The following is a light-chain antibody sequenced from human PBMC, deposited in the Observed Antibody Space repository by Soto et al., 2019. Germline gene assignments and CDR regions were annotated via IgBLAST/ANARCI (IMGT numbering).Light chain of an antibody. J-gene: IGLJ1*01. CDR1: SSNIGAGYD. CDR3: QSYDRSLRTYV. V-gene: IGLV1-40*01. Sequence: QSALTQPPAVSGAPGQRVTISCSGSSSNIGAGYDVNWYRQLPGTAPKLLIYGNSDRPSGVPDRFSGSKSGTSASLAITGLQAEDEADYFCQSYDRSLRTYVFGTGTQ. CDR2: GNS.